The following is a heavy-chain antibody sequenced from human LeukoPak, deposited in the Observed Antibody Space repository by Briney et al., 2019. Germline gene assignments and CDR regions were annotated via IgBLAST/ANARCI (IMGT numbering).Heavy chain of an antibody. CDR3: AVNIAGRPDYFDY. CDR2: IYTSGST. D-gene: IGHD6-6*01. J-gene: IGHJ4*02. Sequence: PSETLSLTCTVSGGSISSGSYYWSWIRQPAGKGLEWIGRIYTSGSTNYNPSLKSRVTMSVDTSKNQFSLNMRSVTGADTAVYYCAVNIAGRPDYFDYWGQGSLVTVSS. CDR1: GGSISSGSYY. V-gene: IGHV4-61*02.